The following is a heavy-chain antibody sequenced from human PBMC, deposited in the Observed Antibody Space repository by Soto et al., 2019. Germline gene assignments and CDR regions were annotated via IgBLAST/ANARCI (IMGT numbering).Heavy chain of an antibody. CDR3: AVILGYCSGGSCYRRFDP. CDR2: ISAYNGNT. Sequence: QVQLVQSGAEVKKPGASVKVSCKASGYTFTSYGISWVRQAPGQGLEWMGWISAYNGNTNYAQKLQGRVTMTTDTSTRRAYMDLRSLRSYDTAVYYCAVILGYCSGGSCYRRFDPWGQGTLVTVSS. CDR1: GYTFTSYG. V-gene: IGHV1-18*01. D-gene: IGHD2-15*01. J-gene: IGHJ5*02.